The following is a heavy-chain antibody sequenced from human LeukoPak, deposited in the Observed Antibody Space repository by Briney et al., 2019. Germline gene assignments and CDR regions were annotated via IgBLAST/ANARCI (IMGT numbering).Heavy chain of an antibody. CDR3: ARDRQIAY. V-gene: IGHV3-7*01. Sequence: PGGSLRLSCAASGFTFSNFWLTWVRQAPGQGLEWVANIKQDGSEKHYVGSVKGRFTISRDNAKNSLYLQMNSLRAEDTAVYYCARDRQIAYWGQGTLVTVSS. J-gene: IGHJ4*02. CDR1: GFTFSNFW. CDR2: IKQDGSEK.